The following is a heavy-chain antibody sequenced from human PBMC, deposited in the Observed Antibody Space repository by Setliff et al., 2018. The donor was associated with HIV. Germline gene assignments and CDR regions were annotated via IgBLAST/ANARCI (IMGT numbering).Heavy chain of an antibody. CDR2: IYHSGTT. Sequence: SETLSLTCNVSGGSINSRTHYWGWIRQSPGKGLEWIGSIYHSGTTYYNPSLESRVTISVDTSKNQLSLEMRSVTAADTAVFYCARDAPTVYANGWFDPWGQGTLVTVSS. V-gene: IGHV4-39*07. D-gene: IGHD2-8*01. J-gene: IGHJ5*02. CDR1: GGSINSRTHY. CDR3: ARDAPTVYANGWFDP.